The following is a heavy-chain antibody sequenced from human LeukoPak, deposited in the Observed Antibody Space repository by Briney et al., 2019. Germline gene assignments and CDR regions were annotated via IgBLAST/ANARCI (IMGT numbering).Heavy chain of an antibody. Sequence: ASVKVSCKASGYTFTGYYMHWVRQAPGQGLEWMGWINPNSGGTNYAQKFQGRVTMTRDTSISTAYMELSRLRSDDTAVYYCARAHCSSTSCYGWYYYYYMDVWGKGITVTVSS. CDR3: ARAHCSSTSCYGWYYYYYMDV. CDR2: INPNSGGT. D-gene: IGHD2-2*01. CDR1: GYTFTGYY. J-gene: IGHJ6*03. V-gene: IGHV1-2*02.